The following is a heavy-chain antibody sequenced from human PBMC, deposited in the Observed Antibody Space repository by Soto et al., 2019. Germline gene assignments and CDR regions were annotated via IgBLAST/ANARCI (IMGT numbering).Heavy chain of an antibody. J-gene: IGHJ4*02. CDR1: GGSISSYY. Sequence: SETLSLTCTVSGGSISSYYWSWIRQPPGKGLEWIGYIYYSGSTYYNPSLKSRVTISVDRSKNQFSLKLSSVTAADTAVYYCAREGHDSSGYPYFDYWGQGTLVTVSS. CDR3: AREGHDSSGYPYFDY. D-gene: IGHD3-22*01. CDR2: IYYSGST. V-gene: IGHV4-59*12.